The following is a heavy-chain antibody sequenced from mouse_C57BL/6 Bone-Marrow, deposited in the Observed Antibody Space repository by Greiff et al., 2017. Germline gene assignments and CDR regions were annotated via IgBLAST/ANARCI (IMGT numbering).Heavy chain of an antibody. V-gene: IGHV5-4*01. CDR3: AREITNFDY. CDR2: ISDGGSYT. J-gene: IGHJ2*01. D-gene: IGHD2-4*01. CDR1: GFTFSSYA. Sequence: DVMLVESGGGLVKPGGSLKLSCAASGFTFSSYAMSWVRQTPEKRLEWVATISDGGSYTYYPDNVKGRFTISRDNAKNNLYLQMSHLKSEDTAMYYCAREITNFDYWGQGTTLTVSS.